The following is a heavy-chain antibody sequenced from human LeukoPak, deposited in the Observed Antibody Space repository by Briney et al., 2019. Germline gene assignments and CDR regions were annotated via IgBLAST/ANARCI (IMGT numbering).Heavy chain of an antibody. V-gene: IGHV4-34*01. CDR2: INHSGST. CDR3: AITIVSSGWFVSYYGMDV. D-gene: IGHD6-19*01. CDR1: GGSFSGYY. J-gene: IGHJ6*02. Sequence: SETLSLTCAVYGGSFSGYYWSWIRQPPGKGLEWIGEINHSGSTNYNPSLKSRVTMSVDTSKNQFSLKLSSVTAADTAVYYCAITIVSSGWFVSYYGMDVWGQGTTVTVSS.